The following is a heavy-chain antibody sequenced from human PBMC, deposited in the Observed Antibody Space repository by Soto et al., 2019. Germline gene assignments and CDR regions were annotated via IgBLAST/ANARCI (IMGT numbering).Heavy chain of an antibody. V-gene: IGHV3-48*01. CDR1: GFTFSSYS. CDR2: ISSSSSTI. CDR3: ARDRQGGSGGSCLNY. D-gene: IGHD2-15*01. J-gene: IGHJ4*02. Sequence: GGSLSLSCAAAGFTFSSYSMNWVRQAPGKGLEWVSYISSSSSTIYYADSVKGRFTISRDNAKNSLYLQMNSLRAEDTAVYYCARDRQGGSGGSCLNYWGQGTLVTVSS.